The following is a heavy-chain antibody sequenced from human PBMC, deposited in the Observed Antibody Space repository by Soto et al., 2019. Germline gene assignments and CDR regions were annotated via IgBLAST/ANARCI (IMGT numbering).Heavy chain of an antibody. V-gene: IGHV3-48*02. J-gene: IGHJ6*02. Sequence: GGSLRLSCAASGFTFSSYSMNWVRQAPGKGLEWVSYISSSSTIYYADSVKGRFTISRDNAKNSLYLQMNSLRDEDTAVYYCARVGSWIQLYDYGMDVWGQGTTVTVSS. CDR3: ARVGSWIQLYDYGMDV. D-gene: IGHD5-18*01. CDR2: ISSSSTI. CDR1: GFTFSSYS.